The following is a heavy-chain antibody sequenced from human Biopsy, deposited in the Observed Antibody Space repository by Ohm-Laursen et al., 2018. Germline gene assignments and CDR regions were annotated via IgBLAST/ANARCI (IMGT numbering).Heavy chain of an antibody. D-gene: IGHD1-1*01. V-gene: IGHV3-23*01. Sequence: GSLRLSCAASGFTFNNYGMQWVRQVPGRGLEWVSAVSTGGAATYYADSVRGRFTISRDNFKNTLFLQMDGLTADDTALYYCAKDLRKKAAIQLWTTWFDPWGQGTLVTVSS. CDR3: AKDLRKKAAIQLWTTWFDP. CDR2: VSTGGAAT. J-gene: IGHJ5*02. CDR1: GFTFNNYG.